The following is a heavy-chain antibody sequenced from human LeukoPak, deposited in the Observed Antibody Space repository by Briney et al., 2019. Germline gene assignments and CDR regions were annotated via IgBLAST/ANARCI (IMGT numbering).Heavy chain of an antibody. V-gene: IGHV3-64D*08. CDR1: GFXFSSYA. CDR2: ITANGDTT. CDR3: VRDQSGSGSW. J-gene: IGHJ1*01. Sequence: GGSLRLSCSVSGFXFSSYAMHWVRQAPGKGLEYVSSITANGDTTYCADSLKDRFTISRDNSKNTLYLQMSSLRPEDTAVYYCVRDQSGSGSWWGQGTLVAVSS. D-gene: IGHD3-10*01.